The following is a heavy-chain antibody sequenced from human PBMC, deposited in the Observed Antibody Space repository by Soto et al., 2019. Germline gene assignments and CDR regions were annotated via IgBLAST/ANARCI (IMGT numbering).Heavy chain of an antibody. CDR2: ISYDGSNK. V-gene: IGHV3-30-3*01. CDR3: ARDQGDWFDP. D-gene: IGHD3-16*01. J-gene: IGHJ5*02. Sequence: QVQLVESGGGVVQPGRSLRLSCAASGFTFSSYAMHWVRQAPGKGLEWVAVISYDGSNKYYADSVKGRFTISRDNSKNTLYLQMNSLRAEDTAVYYCARDQGDWFDPWGQGTLVTVSS. CDR1: GFTFSSYA.